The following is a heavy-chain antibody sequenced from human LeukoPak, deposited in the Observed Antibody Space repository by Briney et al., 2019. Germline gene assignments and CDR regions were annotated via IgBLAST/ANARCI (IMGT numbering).Heavy chain of an antibody. D-gene: IGHD3-22*01. CDR3: AKDQFYDSSGYYPLYFDY. J-gene: IGHJ4*02. CDR2: ISGSGGST. V-gene: IGHV3-23*01. Sequence: GGSLRLSCTASGFSLNVYAMSWVRQAPGKGLEWVSAISGSGGSTYYADSVKGRFTISRDNSKNTLYLQMNSLRAEDTAVYYCAKDQFYDSSGYYPLYFDYWGQGTLVTVSS. CDR1: GFSLNVYA.